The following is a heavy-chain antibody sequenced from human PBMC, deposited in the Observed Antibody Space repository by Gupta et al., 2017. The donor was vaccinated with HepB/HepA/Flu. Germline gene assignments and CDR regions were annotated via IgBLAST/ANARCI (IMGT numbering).Heavy chain of an antibody. V-gene: IGHV1-2*04. Sequence: QVQLVQSGAEVKKPGASVKVSCKASGYTFTGYYLHWVRQAPAQGLEWMGWINPNSGGTYYAQNFQDWVIMTRDTSISTAYMELTTLRSDDMAVYYCARQCGSSSSKYYFDYWGQGTLVTVSS. CDR1: GYTFTGYY. CDR3: ARQCGSSSSKYYFDY. D-gene: IGHD6-6*01. CDR2: INPNSGGT. J-gene: IGHJ4*02.